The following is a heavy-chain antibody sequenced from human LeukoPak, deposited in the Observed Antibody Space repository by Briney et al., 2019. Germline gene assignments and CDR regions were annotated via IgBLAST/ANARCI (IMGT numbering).Heavy chain of an antibody. CDR3: ARALLTRDYYGSGVAWRDYYYYYGMDV. J-gene: IGHJ6*02. CDR1: GGTFSSYA. Sequence: SSVKVSCKASGGTFSSYAISWVRQAPGQGLEWMGGIIPSFGTANYAQKFQGRVTITADESTSTAYMELSSLRSEDTAVYYCARALLTRDYYGSGVAWRDYYYYYGMDVWGQGTTVTVSS. D-gene: IGHD3-10*01. V-gene: IGHV1-69*13. CDR2: IIPSFGTA.